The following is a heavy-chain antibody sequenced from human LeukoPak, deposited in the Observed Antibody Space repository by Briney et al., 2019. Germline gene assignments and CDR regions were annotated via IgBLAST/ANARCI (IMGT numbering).Heavy chain of an antibody. V-gene: IGHV3-66*01. J-gene: IGHJ6*02. CDR1: GFTFSSNY. CDR2: IYSGGST. CDR3: ARRDSSSWYSRNYYYGMDV. D-gene: IGHD6-13*01. Sequence: GGSLRLSCAASGFTFSSNYMSWVRQAPGKGLEWVSVIYSGGSTYYADSVKGRFTISRDNSKNTLYLQMNSLRAEDTAVYYCARRDSSSWYSRNYYYGMDVWGQGTTVTVSS.